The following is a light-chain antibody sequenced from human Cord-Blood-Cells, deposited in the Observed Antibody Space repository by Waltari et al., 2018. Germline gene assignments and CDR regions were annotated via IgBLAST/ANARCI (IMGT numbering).Light chain of an antibody. V-gene: IGKV2-28*01. J-gene: IGKJ4*01. CDR2: LVS. CDR1: QSLLHSNGYNY. CDR3: MQALQTPFT. Sequence: DIVMTQSPLSLPVTPGEPASISCRSSQSLLHSNGYNYLDWYLQKQGQYQQLLIYLVSNRASGVPDRFSGSGSGTDFTLKISRVEAEDVGVYYCMQALQTPFTFGGGTKVEIK.